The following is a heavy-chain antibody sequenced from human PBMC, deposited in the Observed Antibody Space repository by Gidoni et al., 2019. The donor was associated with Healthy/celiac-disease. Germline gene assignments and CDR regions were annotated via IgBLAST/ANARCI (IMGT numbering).Heavy chain of an antibody. CDR3: ARDGYSSSLYWYFDL. V-gene: IGHV3-21*01. CDR2: ISSSSSYI. D-gene: IGHD6-6*01. CDR1: GFTFSSYS. Sequence: EVQLVESGGGLVKPGGSLRLSCAASGFTFSSYSMNWVRQAPGKGLEWVSAISSSSSYIYYADSVKGRFTISRDNAKNSLYLQMNSLRAEDTAVYYCARDGYSSSLYWYFDLWGRGTLVTVSS. J-gene: IGHJ2*01.